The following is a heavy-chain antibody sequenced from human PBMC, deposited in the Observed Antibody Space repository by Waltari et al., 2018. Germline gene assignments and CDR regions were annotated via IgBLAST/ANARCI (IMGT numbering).Heavy chain of an antibody. J-gene: IGHJ4*02. CDR3: AGDRAIGLFFDY. CDR1: GDPISGSYW. CDR2: VHHMGKT. V-gene: IGHV4-4*02. D-gene: IGHD2-2*01. Sequence: QVQLQESGQGLVKPSGTLSLTCAVSGDPISGSYWWSWVRQSPGKGLEWIGQVHHMGKTNYNPSLQSRVTISVDKPKNQFSLNLNSVTAADTAVYYCAGDRAIGLFFDYWGRGTLVTVSS.